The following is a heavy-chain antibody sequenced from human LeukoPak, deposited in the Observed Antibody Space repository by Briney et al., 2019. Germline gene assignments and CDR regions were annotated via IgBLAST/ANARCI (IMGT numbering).Heavy chain of an antibody. CDR2: INHSGST. V-gene: IGHV4-34*01. CDR1: GGSFSGYY. Sequence: SETLSLTCAVYGGSFSGYYWSWIRQPPGKGLEWIGEINHSGSTYYNPSLKSRVTISVDTSKNQFSLKLSSVTAADTAVYYCARHSSLVVVPAAIGYWGQGTLVTVSS. CDR3: ARHSSLVVVPAAIGY. J-gene: IGHJ4*02. D-gene: IGHD2-2*02.